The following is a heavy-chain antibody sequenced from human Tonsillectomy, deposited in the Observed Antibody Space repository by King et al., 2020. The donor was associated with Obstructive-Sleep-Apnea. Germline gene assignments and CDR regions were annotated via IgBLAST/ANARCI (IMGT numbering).Heavy chain of an antibody. CDR1: GYTLTELS. V-gene: IGHV1-24*01. J-gene: IGHJ2*01. CDR3: ATQNTYYDVLTGYYNWYLDL. Sequence: HDQLVQSGAEVKKPGASVKVSCKVSGYTLTELSMHWVRQAPGKGLEWMGGFDPETAETIYARKFQGRFTMTEDTSTDSAYMGLSSLRSEDTAVYYCATQNTYYDVLTGYYNWYLDLWGRGTLVTVSS. CDR2: FDPETAET. D-gene: IGHD3-9*01.